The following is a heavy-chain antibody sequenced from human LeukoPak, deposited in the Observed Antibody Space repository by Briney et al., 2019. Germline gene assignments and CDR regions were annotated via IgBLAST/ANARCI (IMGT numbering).Heavy chain of an antibody. CDR1: GGSISSRSYY. D-gene: IGHD1-26*01. CDR2: IYYSGST. J-gene: IGHJ4*02. V-gene: IGHV4-39*01. Sequence: SETLSLTCTVSGGSISSRSYYWGWIRQPPGKGLEWIGSIYYSGSTYYNPSLKSRVTISVDTSKNQFSLKLSSVTAADTAVYYCARHLGATKVYPFDYWGQGTLVTVSS. CDR3: ARHLGATKVYPFDY.